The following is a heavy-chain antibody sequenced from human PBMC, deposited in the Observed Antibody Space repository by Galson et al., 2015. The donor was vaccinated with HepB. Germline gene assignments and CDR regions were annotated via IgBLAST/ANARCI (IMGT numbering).Heavy chain of an antibody. J-gene: IGHJ4*02. CDR1: GFTFSSYG. CDR3: ARDSDDSSLNSYYFDY. D-gene: IGHD3-22*01. CDR2: IWYDGSNK. Sequence: SLRLSCAASGFTFSSYGMHWVRQAPGKGLEWVAVIWYDGSNKYYADSVKGRFTISRDNSKNTLYLQMNSLRAEDTAVYYCARDSDDSSLNSYYFDYWGQGTLVTVSS. V-gene: IGHV3-33*01.